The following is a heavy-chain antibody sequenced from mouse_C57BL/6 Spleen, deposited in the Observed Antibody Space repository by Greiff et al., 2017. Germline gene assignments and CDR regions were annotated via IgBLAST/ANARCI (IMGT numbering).Heavy chain of an antibody. D-gene: IGHD2-4*01. J-gene: IGHJ1*03. V-gene: IGHV1-64*01. CDR3: VDDYDGDWYFDV. CDR1: GYTFTSYW. CDR2: IHPNSGST. Sequence: QVQLQQPGAELVKPGASVKLSCKASGYTFTSYWMHWVKQRPGQGLEWIGMIHPNSGSTNYNEKFKSKATLTVDKSSSTAYMQLSSLTSEDSAVYYCVDDYDGDWYFDVWGTGTTVTVSS.